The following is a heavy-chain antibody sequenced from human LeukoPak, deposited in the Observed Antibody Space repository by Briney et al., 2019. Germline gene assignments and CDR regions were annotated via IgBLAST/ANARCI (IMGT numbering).Heavy chain of an antibody. Sequence: GGSLRLSCAASGFTFSSYWMHWVRHAPGKGLVWVSRVNSDGSSTSYADSVKGRFTISRDNAKNTLYLQVNSLRVEDTAVYYCARSDGYTFAWALSYWGQGTLVTVSS. CDR2: VNSDGSST. D-gene: IGHD5-24*01. CDR3: ARSDGYTFAWALSY. CDR1: GFTFSSYW. V-gene: IGHV3-74*01. J-gene: IGHJ4*02.